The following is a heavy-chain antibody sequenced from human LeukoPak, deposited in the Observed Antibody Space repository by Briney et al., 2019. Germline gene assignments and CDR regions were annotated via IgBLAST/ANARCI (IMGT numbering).Heavy chain of an antibody. CDR2: ISSSTNTI. CDR1: GFPFTLYN. D-gene: IGHD3-16*01. V-gene: IGHV3-48*04. J-gene: IGHJ4*02. CDR3: ARELNGYGYYFFDY. Sequence: PGGSLRLSCEVSGFPFTLYNMNWVRQAPGKGLEWLSYISSSTNTIYYADSVKGRFTISRDNAMNSLYLQMNGLGAEDTAVYYCARELNGYGYYFFDYWGPGTLVTVSS.